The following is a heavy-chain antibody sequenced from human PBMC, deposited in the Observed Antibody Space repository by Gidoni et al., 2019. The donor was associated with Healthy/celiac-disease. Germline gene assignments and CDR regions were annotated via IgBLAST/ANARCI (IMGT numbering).Heavy chain of an antibody. Sequence: QVQLVESGGGVVQPGRSLRLSCAASGFPFSSYAMHWVRQAPGKGLEWVAVISYDGSNKYYADSVKGRFTISRDNSKNTLYLQMNSLRAEDTAVYYCARDSTEWELLRDAFDIWGQGTMVTVSS. CDR1: GFPFSSYA. D-gene: IGHD1-26*01. J-gene: IGHJ3*02. CDR3: ARDSTEWELLRDAFDI. V-gene: IGHV3-30-3*01. CDR2: ISYDGSNK.